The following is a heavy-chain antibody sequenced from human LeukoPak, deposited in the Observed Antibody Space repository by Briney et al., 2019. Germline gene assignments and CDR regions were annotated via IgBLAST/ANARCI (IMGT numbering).Heavy chain of an antibody. Sequence: GGSLRLSCAASGFTFSSYAMSWVSQAPGKRLEWVSAISGSGGSTYYADSVKGRFTISRDNSKNTLYLQMNSLRAEDTAVYYCAKSPPHDFWSGYPYYYYYMDVWGKGTTVTVSS. D-gene: IGHD3-3*01. CDR2: ISGSGGST. CDR1: GFTFSSYA. J-gene: IGHJ6*03. CDR3: AKSPPHDFWSGYPYYYYYMDV. V-gene: IGHV3-23*01.